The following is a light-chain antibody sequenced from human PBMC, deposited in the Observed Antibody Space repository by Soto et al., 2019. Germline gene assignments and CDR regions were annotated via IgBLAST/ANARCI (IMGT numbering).Light chain of an antibody. J-gene: IGKJ1*01. CDR1: ESVSRY. CDR3: QQGTNRPPRT. V-gene: IGKV3-11*01. Sequence: EVVFTQSPSTLSLSPGESATLSCRASESVSRYLAWYQQRPGQAPRLLMYDVSNRATGIPARFSGSGSGTDFTLTISSLEPEDFAIYYCQQGTNRPPRTFGQGTKVDIK. CDR2: DVS.